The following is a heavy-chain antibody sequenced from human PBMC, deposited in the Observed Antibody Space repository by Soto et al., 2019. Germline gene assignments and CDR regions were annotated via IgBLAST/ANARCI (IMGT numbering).Heavy chain of an antibody. Sequence: PGESLKIYCKGSGVTFTSYWIAWVRQMPGKGLEWMGIIYPGDSDSSYSPSFQGQVTISADKSINTAYLHWSRLKASDTAIYYCAKQEGYGSTTTYYNFDNWGQGTLVTVSS. J-gene: IGHJ4*02. CDR2: IYPGDSDS. V-gene: IGHV5-51*01. CDR3: AKQEGYGSTTTYYNFDN. D-gene: IGHD2-2*01. CDR1: GVTFTSYW.